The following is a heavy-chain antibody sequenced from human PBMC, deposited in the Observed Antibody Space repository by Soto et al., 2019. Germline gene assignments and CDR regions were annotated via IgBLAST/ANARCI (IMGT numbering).Heavy chain of an antibody. Sequence: EVQLVESGGGLVQPGGSLRLSCAASGFTFSSYWMHWVRQAPGKGLVWVSRINRDGSSTSYADSVKGRFAISRDNAKNTLYLKMNGLGAEDAAVYSCASARGGSNIWELGFDYWGQGTLVTVSS. J-gene: IGHJ4*02. V-gene: IGHV3-74*01. CDR3: ASARGGSNIWELGFDY. D-gene: IGHD1-26*01. CDR2: INRDGSST. CDR1: GFTFSSYW.